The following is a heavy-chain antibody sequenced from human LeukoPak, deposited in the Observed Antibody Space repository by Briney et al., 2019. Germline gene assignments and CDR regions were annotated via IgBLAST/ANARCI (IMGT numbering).Heavy chain of an antibody. CDR3: ARRRGTYYYGSGSYSVGWFDP. CDR2: INHSGST. V-gene: IGHV4-34*01. Sequence: SETLSLTCAVYGESFSGFYWTWIRKPPGKGLEWIGEINHSGSTNYNPSLKSRVPISVDTSKNQFSLKLSSVTAADTAVYYCARRRGTYYYGSGSYSVGWFDPWGQGTLVTVSS. J-gene: IGHJ5*02. D-gene: IGHD3-10*01. CDR1: GESFSGFY.